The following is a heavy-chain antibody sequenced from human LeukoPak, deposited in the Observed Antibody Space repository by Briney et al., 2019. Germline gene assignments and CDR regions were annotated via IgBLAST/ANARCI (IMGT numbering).Heavy chain of an antibody. V-gene: IGHV3-30-3*01. CDR3: ARVRDGYNYEYYFDY. CDR1: GFTFSSYA. J-gene: IGHJ4*02. Sequence: PGRSLRLSCAASGFTFSSYAMHWVRQAPGKGLEWVAVISYDGSNKYYADSVKGRFTISRDNSKNPLYLQMNSLRAEDTAVYYCARVRDGYNYEYYFDYWGQGTLVTVSS. CDR2: ISYDGSNK. D-gene: IGHD5-24*01.